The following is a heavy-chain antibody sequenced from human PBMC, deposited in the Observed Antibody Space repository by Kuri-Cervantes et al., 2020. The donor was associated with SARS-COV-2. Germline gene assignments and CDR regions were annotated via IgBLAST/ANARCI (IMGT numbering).Heavy chain of an antibody. CDR1: GYTFSNYY. J-gene: IGHJ5*02. Sequence: ASVKVSCKASGYTFSNYYMHWVRQAPGQGLEWMGMINPSGGSTIYAQKLQGRVTMTRDTSTSTVYMELSSLRSEDTAVYYCARDLGYCSGGSCYGYGFDPWGQGNLVTVSS. V-gene: IGHV1-46*04. CDR2: INPSGGST. D-gene: IGHD2-15*01. CDR3: ARDLGYCSGGSCYGYGFDP.